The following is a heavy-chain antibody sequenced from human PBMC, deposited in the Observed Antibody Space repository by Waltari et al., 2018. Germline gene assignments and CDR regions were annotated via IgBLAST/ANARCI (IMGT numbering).Heavy chain of an antibody. CDR2: ITGDGGDT. CDR1: GFNFYDYG. Sequence: EVHLVDSGGGVVRPGGSLRLSCVASGFNFYDYGMSWVGQVPGKGLDWVSGITGDGGDTGYADFVKGRFTISRDNAKNSLFLQMDSLRAEDTALYFCARIQFYDNNDYRYFDYWGQGTLVTVSS. D-gene: IGHD3-22*01. J-gene: IGHJ4*02. V-gene: IGHV3-20*04. CDR3: ARIQFYDNNDYRYFDY.